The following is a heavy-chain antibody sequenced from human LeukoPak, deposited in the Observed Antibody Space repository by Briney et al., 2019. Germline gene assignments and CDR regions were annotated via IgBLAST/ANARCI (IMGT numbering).Heavy chain of an antibody. CDR3: GRERVHPYSCYVMDV. CDR2: IYYSGST. CDR1: GGSISSSSYY. D-gene: IGHD2-15*01. J-gene: IGHJ6*02. V-gene: IGHV4-39*07. Sequence: PSETLSLTCTVSGGSISSSSYYWGWIRQPPGKGLEWIGSIYYSGSTYYNPSLKSRLTISIDTSKDQFSLKLSSVTAADTAVYFCGRERVHPYSCYVMDVWGQGTTATVSS.